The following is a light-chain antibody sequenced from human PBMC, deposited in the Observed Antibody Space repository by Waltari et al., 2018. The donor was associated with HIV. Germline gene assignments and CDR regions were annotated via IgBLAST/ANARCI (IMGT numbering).Light chain of an antibody. CDR2: RAT. CDR3: HQYSNYLGS. V-gene: IGKV1-5*03. J-gene: IGKJ1*01. Sequence: DIHMTQSPPTLTASIGDRVNITCRASQTVGDWLAWYQQKPGEAPTLLIYRATTVENGVPSRFSGSASGTDFTLAIDSLHPDDCATYYCHQYSNYLGSFGQGTRVQLK. CDR1: QTVGDW.